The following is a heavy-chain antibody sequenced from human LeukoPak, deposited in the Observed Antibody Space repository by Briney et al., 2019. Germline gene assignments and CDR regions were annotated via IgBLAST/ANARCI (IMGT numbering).Heavy chain of an antibody. D-gene: IGHD2-8*02. Sequence: GGSLRLSCAASGFTFSSYGMNWVRQAPGKGLEWVSSIFPSGGEIHYADSVRGRFTISRDNSKSTLSLQMNSLRAEDTAIYYCATYRQVLLPFESWGQGTLVTVSS. J-gene: IGHJ4*02. V-gene: IGHV3-23*01. CDR3: ATYRQVLLPFES. CDR2: IFPSGGEI. CDR1: GFTFSSYG.